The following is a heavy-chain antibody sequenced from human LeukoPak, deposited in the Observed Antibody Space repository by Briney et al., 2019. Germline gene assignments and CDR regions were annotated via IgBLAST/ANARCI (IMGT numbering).Heavy chain of an antibody. CDR3: ARNYGMDV. Sequence: SETLSLTCTVSGGSISSYYWSWIRQPPGKGLGWIGYIYYSGSTNYNPSLKSRVTISVDTSKNQFSLKLSSVTAADTAVYYCARNYGMDVWGQGTTVTVSS. CDR1: GGSISSYY. CDR2: IYYSGST. V-gene: IGHV4-59*01. J-gene: IGHJ6*02.